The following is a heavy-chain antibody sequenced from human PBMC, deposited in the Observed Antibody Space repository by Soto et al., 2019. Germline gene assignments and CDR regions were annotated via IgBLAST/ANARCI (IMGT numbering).Heavy chain of an antibody. V-gene: IGHV1-18*01. D-gene: IGHD2-2*01. J-gene: IGHJ5*02. Sequence: SVKVSFKTSCYTFSNYGITWVREAPGQPLEWLGWISLYSDGTNYAQKFQGRVSMTTDTSTTTAYMELRSLRSDDTAVYYCARVVPGAEAWFGPWGQGTLVTVSS. CDR2: ISLYSDGT. CDR1: CYTFSNYG. CDR3: ARVVPGAEAWFGP.